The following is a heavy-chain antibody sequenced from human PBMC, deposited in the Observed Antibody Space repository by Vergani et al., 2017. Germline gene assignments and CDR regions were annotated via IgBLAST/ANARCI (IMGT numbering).Heavy chain of an antibody. D-gene: IGHD1-7*01. V-gene: IGHV1-69*04. J-gene: IGHJ4*02. CDR3: ARGVLELRVYYFDD. CDR1: GGTFSSYA. Sequence: QVQLVQSGAEVKKPGSSVKVSCKASGGTFSSYAISWVRQAPGQGLEWMGRFIPILGIANYAQKFQGRVTITADKSTSTAYMELGSLRTEDTAVYYCARGVLELRVYYFDDWGQGTLVTVSS. CDR2: FIPILGIA.